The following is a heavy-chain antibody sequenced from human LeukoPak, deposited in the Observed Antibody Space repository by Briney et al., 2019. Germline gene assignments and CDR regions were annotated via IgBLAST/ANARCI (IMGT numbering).Heavy chain of an antibody. CDR2: IFHSGTT. D-gene: IGHD3-22*01. Sequence: PSETLSLTCAVSGASIRSHWWSWVRQSPGKGLEWIGEIFHSGTTNYNPSFMSRATILIDQSESQFSLRLTFMSAADTALYYCVRNGYYSVDYWGQGTLVTVSS. J-gene: IGHJ4*02. CDR1: GASIRSHW. V-gene: IGHV4-4*02. CDR3: VRNGYYSVDY.